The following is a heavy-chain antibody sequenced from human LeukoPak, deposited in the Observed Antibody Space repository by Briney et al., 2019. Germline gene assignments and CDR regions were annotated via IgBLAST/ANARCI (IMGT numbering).Heavy chain of an antibody. Sequence: ASVKVSCKASGYIFTDYYLHWVRQAPGQGLEWMGWINPNSGGTNYAQKFQGRVTMTRDTSISTAYMELSRLRSDDTAVYYCARVVYSSGWPDYWGQGTLVTVSS. V-gene: IGHV1-2*02. CDR3: ARVVYSSGWPDY. D-gene: IGHD6-19*01. CDR2: INPNSGGT. J-gene: IGHJ4*02. CDR1: GYIFTDYY.